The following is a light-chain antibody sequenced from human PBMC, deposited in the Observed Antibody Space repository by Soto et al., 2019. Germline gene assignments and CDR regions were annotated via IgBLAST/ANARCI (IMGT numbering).Light chain of an antibody. CDR1: QGIRND. CDR3: LQDYNYPWT. V-gene: IGKV1-6*01. CDR2: AAS. Sequence: AIQMTQSPSSLSASVGDRVTITCRASQGIRNDLSWYQQKPGKAPELLIYAASTLQSGVPSRFSGSSSGTDFTLTISSLPPDEFATYYCLQDYNYPWTFGQGTKLEI. J-gene: IGKJ1*01.